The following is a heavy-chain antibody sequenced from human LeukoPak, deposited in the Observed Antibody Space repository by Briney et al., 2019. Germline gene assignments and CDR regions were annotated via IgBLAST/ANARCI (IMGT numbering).Heavy chain of an antibody. J-gene: IGHJ4*02. V-gene: IGHV4-39*01. Sequence: TSETLSLTCTVSGGSISSSSYSWGWIRQPPGKGLEWIGRIYYSGTTYYNPSLKSRVTISVDTSKLQFSLKLSSVAATDTAVYFCARLRFDFWSGYTHPYFDYWGQGTLVTVSS. D-gene: IGHD3-3*01. CDR3: ARLRFDFWSGYTHPYFDY. CDR1: GGSISSSSYS. CDR2: IYYSGTT.